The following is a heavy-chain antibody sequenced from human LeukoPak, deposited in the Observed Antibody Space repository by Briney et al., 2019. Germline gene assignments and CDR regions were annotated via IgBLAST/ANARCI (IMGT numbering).Heavy chain of an antibody. D-gene: IGHD3-10*01. V-gene: IGHV3-48*04. CDR3: ARVASSGGSVQIFYS. CDR2: ISSCSAAL. CDR1: GFTFSSYN. Sequence: GGSLRLSCVASGFTFSSYNMNWVRQAPGKGLEWVSYISSCSAALYYADSVKGRFTISRDNADNSLYLQMSSLRAEDTAVYYCARVASSGGSVQIFYSWGQGTLVTVSS. J-gene: IGHJ4*02.